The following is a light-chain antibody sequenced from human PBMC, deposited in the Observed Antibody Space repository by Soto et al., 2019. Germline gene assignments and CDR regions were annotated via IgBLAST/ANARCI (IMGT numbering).Light chain of an antibody. CDR1: SRDIGTYNY. V-gene: IGLV2-14*01. Sequence: QSVLTQPASVSGSPGQSITISCTGTSRDIGTYNYVSWYQQQPGRAPKPIIYKVINRPSGVSDRFSGSKSGNTASLTISGLQAEDEADYYCSSYTSGTTLVVFGTGTKVTVL. CDR2: KVI. CDR3: SSYTSGTTLVV. J-gene: IGLJ1*01.